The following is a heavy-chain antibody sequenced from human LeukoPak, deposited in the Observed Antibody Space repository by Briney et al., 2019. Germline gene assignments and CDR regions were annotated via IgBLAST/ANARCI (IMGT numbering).Heavy chain of an antibody. Sequence: SETLSLTCTVSGSSISSSSYYWSWIRQPAGKGLEWIGRIYTSESTNYNPSLKSRVTISVDTSRNQFSLKLSSVTAADTAVYYCARGLWFGDENPPYFDYWGQGILVTVSS. J-gene: IGHJ4*02. CDR1: GSSISSSSYY. CDR3: ARGLWFGDENPPYFDY. D-gene: IGHD3-10*01. CDR2: IYTSEST. V-gene: IGHV4-61*02.